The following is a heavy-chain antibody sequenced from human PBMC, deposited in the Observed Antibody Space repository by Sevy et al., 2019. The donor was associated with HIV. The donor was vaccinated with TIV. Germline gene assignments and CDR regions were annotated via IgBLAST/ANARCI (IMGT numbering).Heavy chain of an antibody. D-gene: IGHD6-6*01. CDR1: GFTFSSYS. Sequence: GGSLRLSCAASGFTFSSYSMNWVRQAPGKGLEWVSSISSSSSYIYYADSVKGRFTISRDNAKNSLYLQMNSLRAEDTAVYYCASDLGIAARPRAFDIWGQGTMVTVSS. CDR3: ASDLGIAARPRAFDI. CDR2: ISSSSSYI. J-gene: IGHJ3*02. V-gene: IGHV3-21*01.